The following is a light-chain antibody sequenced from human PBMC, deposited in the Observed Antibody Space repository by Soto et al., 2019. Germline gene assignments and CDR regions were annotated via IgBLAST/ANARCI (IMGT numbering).Light chain of an antibody. CDR1: SSNIGRNY. J-gene: IGLJ2*01. Sequence: QSVLTQPPSVSAAPGQKVTISCSGSSSNIGRNYVSWYQHLPGTAPKLLIYDNDKRPSGIPDRFSGSKSGTSATLGITGLQTGDEADYYCGACDNSLSVVVFGGGTKVTVL. V-gene: IGLV1-51*01. CDR3: GACDNSLSVVV. CDR2: DND.